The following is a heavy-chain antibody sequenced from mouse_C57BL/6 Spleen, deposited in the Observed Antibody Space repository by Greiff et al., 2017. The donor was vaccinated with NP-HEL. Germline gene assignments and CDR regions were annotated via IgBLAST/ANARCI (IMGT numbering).Heavy chain of an antibody. D-gene: IGHD2-2*01. Sequence: EVQLQQSGPELVKPGASVKISCKASGYTFTDYYMNWVKQSHGKSLEWIGDINPNNGGTSYNQKFKGKATLTVDKSSSTAYMELRSLTSEDSAVYYCALWLRRTWGAYWGQGTLVTVSA. CDR1: GYTFTDYY. V-gene: IGHV1-26*01. J-gene: IGHJ3*01. CDR2: INPNNGGT. CDR3: ALWLRRTWGAY.